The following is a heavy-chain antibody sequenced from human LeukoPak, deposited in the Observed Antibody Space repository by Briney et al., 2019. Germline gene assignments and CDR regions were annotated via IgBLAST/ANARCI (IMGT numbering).Heavy chain of an antibody. Sequence: GGSLRLSCAASGFTFSSYAMHWVRQAPGKGLEWVAVISYDGSNKYYADSVKGRFTISRDNSKNTLYLQMNSLRAEDTAVYYCARGPRGYSYGPTDYWGQGTLVTVSP. CDR3: ARGPRGYSYGPTDY. J-gene: IGHJ4*02. CDR2: ISYDGSNK. V-gene: IGHV3-30-3*01. D-gene: IGHD5-18*01. CDR1: GFTFSSYA.